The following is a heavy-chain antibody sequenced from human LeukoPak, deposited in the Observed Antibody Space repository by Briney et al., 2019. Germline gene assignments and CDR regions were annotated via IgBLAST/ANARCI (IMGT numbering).Heavy chain of an antibody. CDR3: AKGYDSVIG. Sequence: RSLRLSCAASGFTFSCCDMHWVRQAPGKGLEWMALISYDGSDKYYADSVKGRFTISRDNSKNTLFLQMNSLRTEDTAVYYCAKGYDSVIGGGQ. D-gene: IGHD3-22*01. CDR2: ISYDGSDK. J-gene: IGHJ3*01. V-gene: IGHV3-30*18. CDR1: GFTFSCCD.